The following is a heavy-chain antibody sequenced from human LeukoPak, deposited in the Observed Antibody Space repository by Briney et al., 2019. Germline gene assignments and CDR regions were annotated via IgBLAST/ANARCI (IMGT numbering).Heavy chain of an antibody. CDR2: IGTAGDT. V-gene: IGHV3-13*01. J-gene: IGHJ4*02. CDR1: GFTFSSYD. Sequence: PGGSLRLSCAASGFTFSSYDMHWVRQATGKGLEWVSAIGTAGDTYYPGSVKGRFTISRDNSKNTLYLQMNSLRAEDTAVYYCAKDPLPDDYWGQGTLVTVSS. CDR3: AKDPLPDDY.